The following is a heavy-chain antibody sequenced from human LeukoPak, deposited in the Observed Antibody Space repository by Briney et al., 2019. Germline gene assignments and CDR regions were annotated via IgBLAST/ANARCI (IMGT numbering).Heavy chain of an antibody. CDR2: IYYSGST. D-gene: IGHD2-8*01. CDR3: ARLENLMVYAADY. J-gene: IGHJ4*02. CDR1: GGSISSSSYY. Sequence: PSETLSLTCTVSGGSISSSSYYWGWIRQPPGKGLEWIGSIYYSGSTYYNPSLKSRVTISVDTSKNQFSLKLSSVTAADTAVYYCARLENLMVYAADYWGQGTLVTVSS. V-gene: IGHV4-39*07.